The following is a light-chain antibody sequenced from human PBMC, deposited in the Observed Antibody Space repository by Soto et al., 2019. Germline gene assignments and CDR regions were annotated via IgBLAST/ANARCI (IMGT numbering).Light chain of an antibody. CDR2: KIS. V-gene: IGKV2-24*01. J-gene: IGKJ1*01. CDR3: RHSTHFPRT. CDR1: QSLVHSDGNTY. Sequence: DVVLTQTPLSSPVTLGQPASISCRSSQSLVHSDGNTYLSWLQQRPGKPPRLLIYKISNRFSGVQERFSGSVSGTDFTLKISRVEAEYVGVYYRRHSTHFPRTFGQGTKVEIK.